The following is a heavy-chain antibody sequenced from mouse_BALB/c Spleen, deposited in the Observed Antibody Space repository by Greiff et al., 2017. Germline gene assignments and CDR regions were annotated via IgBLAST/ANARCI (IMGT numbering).Heavy chain of an antibody. D-gene: IGHD2-1*01. J-gene: IGHJ1*01. V-gene: IGHV1-7*01. CDR3: ARFYYGNYVDWYFDV. CDR2: INPSTGYT. Sequence: VQLQQSGAELAKPGASVKMSCKASGYTFTSYWMHWVKQRPGQGLEWIGYINPSTGYTEYNQKFKDKATLTADKSSSTAYMQLSSLTSEDSAVYYCARFYYGNYVDWYFDVWGAGTTVTVSS. CDR1: GYTFTSYW.